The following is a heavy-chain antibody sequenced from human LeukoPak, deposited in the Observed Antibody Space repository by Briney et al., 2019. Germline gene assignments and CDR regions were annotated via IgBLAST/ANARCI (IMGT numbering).Heavy chain of an antibody. Sequence: SETPSLTCAVYGGSFSGYYWSWIRQPPGKGLEWIGEINHSGSTNYNPSLKSRVTISVDTSKNQFSLKLSSVTAADTAVYYCARRGERYYDIDYWGQGTLVTVSS. CDR3: ARRGERYYDIDY. D-gene: IGHD3-22*01. V-gene: IGHV4-34*01. CDR2: INHSGST. CDR1: GGSFSGYY. J-gene: IGHJ4*02.